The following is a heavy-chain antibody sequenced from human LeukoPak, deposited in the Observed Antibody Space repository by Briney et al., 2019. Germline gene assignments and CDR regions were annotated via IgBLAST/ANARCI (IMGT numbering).Heavy chain of an antibody. V-gene: IGHV3-21*01. Sequence: PGGSLRLSCAASGFTFSSYSMNWVRQAPGKGLEWVSSISSSSSYIYYADSVKGRFTISRDNAKNSLYLQINSLRAEDTVVYYCARGALDYWGQGTLVTVSS. CDR2: ISSSSSYI. CDR1: GFTFSSYS. CDR3: ARGALDY. J-gene: IGHJ4*02.